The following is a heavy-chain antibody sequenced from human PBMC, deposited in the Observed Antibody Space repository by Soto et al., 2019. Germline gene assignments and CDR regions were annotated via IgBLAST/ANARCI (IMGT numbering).Heavy chain of an antibody. CDR2: IYYSGST. V-gene: IGHV4-59*01. Sequence: SETLSLTCTVSGGSLSSYYWSWIRQPPGKGLEWIGYIYYSGSTNYNPSLKSRVTISVDTSKNQFSLKLSSVTAADTAVYYCARGGYYYDSSGYPIFDYWGQGTLVTVS. D-gene: IGHD3-22*01. J-gene: IGHJ4*02. CDR3: ARGGYYYDSSGYPIFDY. CDR1: GGSLSSYY.